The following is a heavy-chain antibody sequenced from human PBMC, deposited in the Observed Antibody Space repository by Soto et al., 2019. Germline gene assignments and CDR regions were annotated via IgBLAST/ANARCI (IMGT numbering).Heavy chain of an antibody. Sequence: QVQLVQSGAEVKKPGSSVKVSCKASEGTFSSYAISWVRQAPGQGLEWMGGIIPIFGTANYAQKFQGRVTISADESTITAYMELSSLRSEDTAVYYCARGTGDIVVVPAAKNFYYGMDVWGQGTTVTVSS. CDR2: IIPIFGTA. J-gene: IGHJ6*02. V-gene: IGHV1-69*01. CDR3: ARGTGDIVVVPAAKNFYYGMDV. D-gene: IGHD2-2*01. CDR1: EGTFSSYA.